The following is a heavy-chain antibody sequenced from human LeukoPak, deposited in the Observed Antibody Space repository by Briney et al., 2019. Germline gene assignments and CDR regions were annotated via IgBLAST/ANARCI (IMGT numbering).Heavy chain of an antibody. J-gene: IGHJ4*02. CDR1: GYTFTNYY. CDR3: AILEGATITN. V-gene: IGHV1-46*01. Sequence: ASVKVSCKPSGYTFTNYYMHWVRQAPGQGLQWMGIINPRGGTTSYAQRFQGRVTMTRDTSTNTVYMELSSLRSEDTAVYYCAILEGATITNWGQGTLVTVSS. CDR2: INPRGGTT. D-gene: IGHD1-26*01.